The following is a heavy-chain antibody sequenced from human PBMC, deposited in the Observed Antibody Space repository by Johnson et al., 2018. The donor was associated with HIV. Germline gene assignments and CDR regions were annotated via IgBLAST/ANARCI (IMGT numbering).Heavy chain of an antibody. D-gene: IGHD6-13*01. CDR2: IKQDGSEK. Sequence: VQLVESGGGVVQPGRSLRLSCAASGFTFSSYAMHWVRQAPGKGLEWVANIKQDGSEKYYVDSVKGRFTISRDNSKNTLYLQMNSLRAEDTAVYYCAKCIWGSSLIDAFDIWGQGTTVTVSS. CDR1: GFTFSSYA. J-gene: IGHJ3*02. V-gene: IGHV3-7*01. CDR3: AKCIWGSSLIDAFDI.